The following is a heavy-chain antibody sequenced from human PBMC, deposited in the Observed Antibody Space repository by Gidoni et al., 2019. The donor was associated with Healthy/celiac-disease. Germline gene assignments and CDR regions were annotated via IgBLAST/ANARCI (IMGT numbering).Heavy chain of an antibody. CDR3: ARDRPLRRGLGWFDP. D-gene: IGHD2-15*01. V-gene: IGHV3-48*02. J-gene: IGHJ5*02. Sequence: EVQLVESGGGLVQPGGHLRLSCAASGFTFSSYSLTWVRQAPGKGREGVAYISSSSSTIYYADSVKGRFTISRDNAKNSLYLQMNSLRDEDTAVYYCARDRPLRRGLGWFDPWGQGTLVTVSS. CDR2: ISSSSSTI. CDR1: GFTFSSYS.